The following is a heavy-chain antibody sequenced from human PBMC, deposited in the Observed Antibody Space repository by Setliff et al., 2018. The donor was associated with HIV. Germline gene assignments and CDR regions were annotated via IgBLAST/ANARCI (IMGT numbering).Heavy chain of an antibody. D-gene: IGHD3-16*02. CDR3: AGGRPFTYYDYVWGSYRGGFDY. V-gene: IGHV4-61*09. J-gene: IGHJ4*02. Sequence: SSETLSLTCTVSGDSISSGGSYWSWIRQPAGKGLEWTGHISTSGSTNYNTSLESRVTISVDTSKNQFSMKLSSVAAADTAVYYCAGGRPFTYYDYVWGSYRGGFDYWGQGTLVTVSS. CDR2: ISTSGST. CDR1: GDSISSGGSY.